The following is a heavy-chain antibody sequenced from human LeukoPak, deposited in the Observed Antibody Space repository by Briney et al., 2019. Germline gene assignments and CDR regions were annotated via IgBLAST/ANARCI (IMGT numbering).Heavy chain of an antibody. V-gene: IGHV5-51*01. D-gene: IGHD3-3*01. J-gene: IGHJ3*02. CDR3: ARHGTIFGAGTSDAFDI. Sequence: GESLKISCKGSGYSFTSYWIGWVRQMPGKGLEWMGIIYPGDSDTRYSPSFQGQVTISADKSISTAYLQWSSLKASDTAMYYCARHGTIFGAGTSDAFDIWGRGTMVTVSS. CDR1: GYSFTSYW. CDR2: IYPGDSDT.